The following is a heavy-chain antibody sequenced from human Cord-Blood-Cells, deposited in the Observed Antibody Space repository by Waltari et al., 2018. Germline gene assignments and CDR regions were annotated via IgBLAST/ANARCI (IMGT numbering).Heavy chain of an antibody. CDR1: GGSFSGYY. V-gene: IGHV4-34*01. Sequence: QVQLQQWGAGLLKPSETLSLTCAVYGGSFSGYYWSWIRQPPGKGLEWIGESNHSGSTNYNPSLKSRVTISVDTSKNQFSLKLSSVTAADTAVYYCARGRYSSSWYRGKYGYWGQGTLVTVSS. J-gene: IGHJ4*02. CDR2: SNHSGST. D-gene: IGHD6-13*01. CDR3: ARGRYSSSWYRGKYGY.